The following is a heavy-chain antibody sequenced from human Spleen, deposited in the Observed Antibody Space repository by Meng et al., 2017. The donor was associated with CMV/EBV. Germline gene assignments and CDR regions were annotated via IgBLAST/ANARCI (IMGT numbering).Heavy chain of an antibody. Sequence: SSNMWWGWVRQPPGKGLEWIGEIYHSGNTNYNPSLKRRVTVSVDKSKNRFSLKLSSVTAADTAVYYCARLHYYDSSGWNWFDPWGQGTLVTVSS. V-gene: IGHV4-4*02. CDR3: ARLHYYDSSGWNWFDP. J-gene: IGHJ5*02. D-gene: IGHD3-22*01. CDR1: SSNMW. CDR2: IYHSGNT.